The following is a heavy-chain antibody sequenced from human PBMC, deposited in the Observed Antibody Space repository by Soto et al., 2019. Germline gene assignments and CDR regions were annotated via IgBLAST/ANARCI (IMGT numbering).Heavy chain of an antibody. Sequence: EVQLVESGGGLVQPGGSLRLSCAASGFTFSSYWMSWVRQAPGKGLEWVANIKQDGSEKYYVDSVKGRFTISRDNAKNSLYLQMNSLRAEDTVVYYCARDQAAQVIDYWGQGTLVTVSS. D-gene: IGHD2-21*01. CDR2: IKQDGSEK. CDR3: ARDQAAQVIDY. V-gene: IGHV3-7*03. CDR1: GFTFSSYW. J-gene: IGHJ4*02.